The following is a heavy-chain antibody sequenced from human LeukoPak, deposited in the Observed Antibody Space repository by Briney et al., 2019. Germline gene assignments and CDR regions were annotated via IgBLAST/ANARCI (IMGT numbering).Heavy chain of an antibody. V-gene: IGHV4-38-2*01. CDR3: ARYSSGWTRYFDY. CDR1: GFTFSDYY. CDR2: IYYSGST. D-gene: IGHD6-19*01. Sequence: GSLRLSCAASGFTFSDYYMSWIRQAPGKGLEWIGSIYYSGSTYYNPSLKSRVTISVDTSKNQFSLKLSSVTAADTAVYYCARYSSGWTRYFDYWGQGTLVTVSS. J-gene: IGHJ4*02.